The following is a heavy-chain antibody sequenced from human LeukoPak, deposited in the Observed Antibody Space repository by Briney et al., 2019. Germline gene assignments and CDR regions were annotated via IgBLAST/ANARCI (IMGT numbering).Heavy chain of an antibody. CDR1: GFTFSSYS. D-gene: IGHD5-18*01. V-gene: IGHV3-21*01. Sequence: GGSLRLSCAASGFTFSSYSMNWVRQAPGKGLEWVSSISSSSSYIYYADSVKGRFTISRDNAKNSLYLQTNSLRAEDTAVYYCARDHRGSYSYGSPDYWGQGTLVTVSS. CDR3: ARDHRGSYSYGSPDY. CDR2: ISSSSSYI. J-gene: IGHJ4*02.